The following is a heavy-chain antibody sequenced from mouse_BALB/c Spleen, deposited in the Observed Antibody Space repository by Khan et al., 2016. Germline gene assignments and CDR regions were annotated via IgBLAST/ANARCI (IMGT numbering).Heavy chain of an antibody. CDR3: ARHPRNYGSTWYFDV. V-gene: IGHV5-12*02. CDR1: GFTFSDYY. CDR2: ISNGGDNT. D-gene: IGHD1-1*01. J-gene: IGHJ1*01. Sequence: EVELVESGGGLVQPGGSLKLSCATSGFTFSDYYMYWVRQTPEKRLEWVAYISNGGDNTYYPDTVKGRFTISSDTAKNILYLQMSRLKSEDTAMYYCARHPRNYGSTWYFDVWGAGTTVTVSS.